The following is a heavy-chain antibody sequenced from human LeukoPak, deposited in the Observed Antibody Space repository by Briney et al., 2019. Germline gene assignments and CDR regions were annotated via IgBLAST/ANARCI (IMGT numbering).Heavy chain of an antibody. CDR1: GFTFGDYA. CDR3: TRARCGGSCYDFDY. V-gene: IGHV3-49*04. D-gene: IGHD2-15*01. Sequence: GGSLRLSCTASGFTFGDYAMSWVRQAPGKGLEWVGFIRGKAYVGTTEYAASVKGRFTISRDDSKSIAYLQMNSLKTEDTAVYYCTRARCGGSCYDFDYWGQGTPVTVSS. J-gene: IGHJ4*02. CDR2: IRGKAYVGTT.